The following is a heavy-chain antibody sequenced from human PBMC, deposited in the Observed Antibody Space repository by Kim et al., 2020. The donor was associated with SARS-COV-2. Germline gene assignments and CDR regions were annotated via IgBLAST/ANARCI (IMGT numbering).Heavy chain of an antibody. V-gene: IGHV1-24*01. Sequence: ASVKVSCKVSGYTLTELSMHWVRQAPGKALEWMGGFDPEDGETIYAQKFQGRVTMTEDTSTETAYMELSSLRSEDTAVYYCRVVPAAMRYYYYGMDVWGQGTTVIVSS. CDR1: GYTLTELS. J-gene: IGHJ6*02. CDR2: FDPEDGET. D-gene: IGHD2-2*01. CDR3: RVVPAAMRYYYYGMDV.